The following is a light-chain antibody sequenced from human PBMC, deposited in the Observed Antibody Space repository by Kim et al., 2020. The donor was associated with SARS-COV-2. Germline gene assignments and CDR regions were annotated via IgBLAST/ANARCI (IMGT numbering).Light chain of an antibody. Sequence: GKAVISACTRSSGSMASTDVQGYQERAGRAPITVMYEDNQRPSGVPDRVSGSIDRSSNPASLTISGLKTEDEADYYSQSYDSSTVVFGGGTQLTVL. CDR2: EDN. CDR1: SGSMASTD. V-gene: IGLV6-57*03. J-gene: IGLJ2*01. CDR3: QSYDSSTVV.